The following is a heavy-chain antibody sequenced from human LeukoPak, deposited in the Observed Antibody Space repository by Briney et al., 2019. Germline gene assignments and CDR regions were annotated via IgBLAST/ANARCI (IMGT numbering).Heavy chain of an antibody. D-gene: IGHD2-15*01. V-gene: IGHV3-21*01. CDR1: GISFSNYS. CDR2: ISSSSRFI. CDR3: ARAVYCSGGGCFWYFDL. Sequence: GGSLRLSCAASGISFSNYSMNWVRQAPGKGLEWVSLISSSSRFIYYGDLVKGRFTISRDNAKKSLYLQMNSLRAEDTAVYYCARAVYCSGGGCFWYFDLWGRGTLVTVSS. J-gene: IGHJ2*01.